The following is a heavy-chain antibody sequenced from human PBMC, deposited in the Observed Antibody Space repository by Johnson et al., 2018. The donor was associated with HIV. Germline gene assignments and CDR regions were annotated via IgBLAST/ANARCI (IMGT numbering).Heavy chain of an antibody. CDR3: ARSRWADDAFDG. D-gene: IGHD1-26*01. Sequence: EQLVESGGGLVQPGGSLRLSCAASGFAFRTYWMVWVRQVPGKRPVWVARIDTEGSGTTYADSVKGRFTISRDNAKNTVYLQMISLRAEDMAVYYCARSRWADDAFDGWGQGTMVTVSS. CDR1: GFAFRTYW. J-gene: IGHJ3*01. V-gene: IGHV3-74*03. CDR2: IDTEGSGT.